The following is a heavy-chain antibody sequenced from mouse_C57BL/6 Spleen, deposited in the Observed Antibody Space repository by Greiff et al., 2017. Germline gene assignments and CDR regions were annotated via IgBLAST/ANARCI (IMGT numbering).Heavy chain of an antibody. CDR3: TREGIYYDYDGFAY. V-gene: IGHV1-15*01. CDR1: GYTFTDYE. CDR2: IDPETGGT. J-gene: IGHJ3*01. D-gene: IGHD2-4*01. Sequence: VQLVESGAELVRPGASVTLSCKASGYTFTDYEMHWVKQTPVHGLEWIGAIDPETGGTAYNQKFKGKAILTADKSSSTAYMELRSLTSEDSAVYYCTREGIYYDYDGFAYWGQGTLVTVSA.